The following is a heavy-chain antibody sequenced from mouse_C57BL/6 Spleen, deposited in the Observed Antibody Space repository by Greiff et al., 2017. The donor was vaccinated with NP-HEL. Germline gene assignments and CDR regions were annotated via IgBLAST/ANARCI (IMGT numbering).Heavy chain of an antibody. Sequence: ESGAELVRPGTSVKVSCKASGYAFTNYLIEWVKQRPGQGLEWIGVINPGSGGTNYNEKFKGKATLTADKSSSTAYMQLSSLTSEDSAVYFCARDYSNYGGFAYWGQGTLVTVSA. CDR3: ARDYSNYGGFAY. D-gene: IGHD2-5*01. CDR2: INPGSGGT. J-gene: IGHJ3*01. V-gene: IGHV1-54*01. CDR1: GYAFTNYL.